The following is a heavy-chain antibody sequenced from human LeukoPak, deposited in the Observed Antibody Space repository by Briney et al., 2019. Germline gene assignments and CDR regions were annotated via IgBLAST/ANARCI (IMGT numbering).Heavy chain of an antibody. Sequence: SETLSLTCAVYGVSFSGYYWSWVRQPPGKGLEWIGEINHSGSTNYNPSLKSRVTISVDTSKHQFSLKLSSVTAADPAVYYCAREVAGNYYYYGMDVWGQGTTVTVSS. CDR2: INHSGST. CDR3: AREVAGNYYYYGMDV. CDR1: GVSFSGYY. J-gene: IGHJ6*02. V-gene: IGHV4-34*01. D-gene: IGHD6-19*01.